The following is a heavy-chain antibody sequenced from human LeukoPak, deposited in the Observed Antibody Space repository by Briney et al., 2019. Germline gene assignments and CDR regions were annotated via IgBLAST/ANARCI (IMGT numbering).Heavy chain of an antibody. Sequence: GGSLGLSCAAPGFIFTSYEMKWLRQAPGKGLKWVSSISSGGSTIYYADSVRGRFTISRDNSKNTVYLQMNSLRAEDTAIYYCAKTVGSSGYFSRDAFDIWGQGTMVTVSS. J-gene: IGHJ3*02. CDR2: ISSGGSTI. CDR3: AKTVGSSGYFSRDAFDI. D-gene: IGHD3-22*01. CDR1: GFIFTSYE. V-gene: IGHV3-48*03.